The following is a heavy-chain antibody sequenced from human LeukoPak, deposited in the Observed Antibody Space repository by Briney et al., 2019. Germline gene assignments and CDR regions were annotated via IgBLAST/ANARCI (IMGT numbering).Heavy chain of an antibody. CDR1: GFTFDDYG. CDR3: ARSGSYARGDY. V-gene: IGHV3-20*04. CDR2: INWNGGST. J-gene: IGHJ4*02. D-gene: IGHD1-26*01. Sequence: GRSLRLSCAASGFTFDDYGMSWVRQAPGKGLEWVSGINWNGGSTGYADSVKGRFTISRDNAKNSLYLQMNSLRAEDTALYYCARSGSYARGDYWGQGTLVTVSS.